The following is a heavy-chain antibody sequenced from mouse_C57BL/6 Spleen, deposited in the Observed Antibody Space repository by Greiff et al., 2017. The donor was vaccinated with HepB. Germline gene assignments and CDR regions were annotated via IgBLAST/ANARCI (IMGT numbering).Heavy chain of an antibody. D-gene: IGHD2-1*01. CDR1: GYIFTSYW. J-gene: IGHJ2*01. CDR3: ARESIYYTFDY. Sequence: QVQLQQSGAELVKPGASVKMSCKASGYIFTSYWITWVKQRPGQGLEWIGDIYPGSGSTNYNEKFKSKATLTVDTSSSTAYMQLSSLTSEDSAVYYCARESIYYTFDYWGQGTTLTVSS. CDR2: IYPGSGST. V-gene: IGHV1-55*01.